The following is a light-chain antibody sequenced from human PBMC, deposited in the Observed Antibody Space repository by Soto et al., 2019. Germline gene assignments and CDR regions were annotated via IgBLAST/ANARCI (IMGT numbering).Light chain of an antibody. V-gene: IGKV1-5*01. J-gene: IGKJ2*01. Sequence: DIEMTQSPSTLSASVGDRVTITCRASQSISTWLAWYQQKPGKAPRLLIYDASNLESDVPSRFSGSGSGTQFTLTISSLQPDYFATYYCQQCDSYPYTFGQGTNLEI. CDR1: QSISTW. CDR3: QQCDSYPYT. CDR2: DAS.